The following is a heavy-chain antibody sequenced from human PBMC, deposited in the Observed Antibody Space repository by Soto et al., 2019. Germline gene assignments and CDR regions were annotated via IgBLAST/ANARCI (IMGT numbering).Heavy chain of an antibody. J-gene: IGHJ5*02. D-gene: IGHD3-16*01. Sequence: GGSLRLSCAASGFIFSDYVMSWVRQAPGRGLEWVSSISDSGDSTYSADSVKGRFTISRDRAKNSLSLQMNSLTIEDTAVYYCGKDLSPGGLEAWGQGTLVTVSS. CDR2: ISDSGDST. CDR3: GKDLSPGGLEA. V-gene: IGHV3-23*01. CDR1: GFIFSDYV.